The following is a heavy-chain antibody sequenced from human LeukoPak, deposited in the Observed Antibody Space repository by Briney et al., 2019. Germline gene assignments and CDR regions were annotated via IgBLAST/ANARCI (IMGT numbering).Heavy chain of an antibody. D-gene: IGHD3-10*01. V-gene: IGHV1-2*02. J-gene: IGHJ4*02. Sequence: PSVKVSCKASGYTFTGYYMHWVRQAPGQGLEWMGWINPNSGGTNYAQKFQGRVTMTRDTSISIVYMELSRLRSDATAVYYCARGPYMVRGVTSEKYYFDYWGQGTLVTVSS. CDR1: GYTFTGYY. CDR2: INPNSGGT. CDR3: ARGPYMVRGVTSEKYYFDY.